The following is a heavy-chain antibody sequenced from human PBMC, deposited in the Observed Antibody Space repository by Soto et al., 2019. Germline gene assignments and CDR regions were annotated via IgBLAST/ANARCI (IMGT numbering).Heavy chain of an antibody. J-gene: IGHJ4*02. CDR2: MNPNSGNT. CDR3: ARQGGYELIDY. V-gene: IGHV1-8*01. CDR1: GYTFTSYD. D-gene: IGHD5-12*01. Sequence: ASVKVSCKASGYTFTSYDINWVRQATGQGLEWMGWMNPNSGNTGYAQKFQGQVTISADKSISTAYLQWSSLKASDTAMHYCARQGGYELIDYWGQGTLVTVSS.